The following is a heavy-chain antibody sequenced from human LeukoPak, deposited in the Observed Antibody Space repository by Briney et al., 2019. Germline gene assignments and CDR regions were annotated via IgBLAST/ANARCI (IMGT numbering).Heavy chain of an antibody. D-gene: IGHD3-10*01. Sequence: VASVKVSCKASGGTFSSYAISWVRQAPGQGLEWMGGIIPIFGTANYAQKFQGRVTITADESTSTAYMELSSLRSEDTAVYYCARGLEVRGVTDDYWGQGTLVTVSS. CDR3: ARGLEVRGVTDDY. J-gene: IGHJ4*02. CDR2: IIPIFGTA. V-gene: IGHV1-69*13. CDR1: GGTFSSYA.